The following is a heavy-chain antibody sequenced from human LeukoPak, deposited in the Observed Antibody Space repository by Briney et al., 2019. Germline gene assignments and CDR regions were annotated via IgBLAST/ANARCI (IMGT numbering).Heavy chain of an antibody. Sequence: PSETLSLTCAVYGGSFSGYYWSWIRQPPGKGLEWIGEINHSGSTNYNPSPKSRVTISVDTSKNQFSLKLSSVTAADTAVYYCARRVRRGASMVRGVSYYFDYWGQGTLVTVSS. V-gene: IGHV4-34*01. CDR1: GGSFSGYY. CDR3: ARRVRRGASMVRGVSYYFDY. J-gene: IGHJ4*02. CDR2: INHSGST. D-gene: IGHD3-10*01.